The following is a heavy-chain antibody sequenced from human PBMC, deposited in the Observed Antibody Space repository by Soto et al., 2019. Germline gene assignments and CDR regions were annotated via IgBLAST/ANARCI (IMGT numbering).Heavy chain of an antibody. Sequence: QVQLQESGPGLVKPSQTLSLTCTVSGGSISSGDYYWSWIRQPPGKGLEWIGYIYYSGRTYYNPSLKSRVTISVDKSKNQSSLKLSSVTAADTAVYYCARDVRAGRSGSPFDYWGQGTLVTVSS. CDR1: GGSISSGDYY. D-gene: IGHD3-10*01. CDR2: IYYSGRT. V-gene: IGHV4-30-4*01. CDR3: ARDVRAGRSGSPFDY. J-gene: IGHJ4*02.